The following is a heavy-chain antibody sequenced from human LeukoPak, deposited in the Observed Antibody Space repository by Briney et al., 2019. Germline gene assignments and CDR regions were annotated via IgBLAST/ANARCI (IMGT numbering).Heavy chain of an antibody. CDR1: GFTFSSYG. CDR3: AKDTYSGYDSGD. V-gene: IGHV3-30*02. CDR2: IRYDGSNK. D-gene: IGHD5-12*01. J-gene: IGHJ4*02. Sequence: GGSLRLSCAASGFTFSSYGMHWVRQAPGKGLEWVAFIRYDGSNKYYADSVKGRFTISGDNSKNMLYLQMNSLRAEDTAVYYCAKDTYSGYDSGDWGQGTLVTVSS.